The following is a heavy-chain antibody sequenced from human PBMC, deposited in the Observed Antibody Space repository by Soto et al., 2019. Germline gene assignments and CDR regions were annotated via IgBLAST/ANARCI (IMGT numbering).Heavy chain of an antibody. CDR3: ARDLWGYCGTDCYPLDV. CDR2: MYNTGST. D-gene: IGHD2-21*02. CDR1: GGSIRAYY. V-gene: IGHV4-59*01. Sequence: PETLSLTYTVSGGSIRAYYWSWIRQPPGKGLEWIGYMYNTGSTVYNPSFKSRVTISVDTSKNQFSLKLNSVTAADTAVYYCARDLWGYCGTDCYPLDVWGQGTTVT. J-gene: IGHJ6*02.